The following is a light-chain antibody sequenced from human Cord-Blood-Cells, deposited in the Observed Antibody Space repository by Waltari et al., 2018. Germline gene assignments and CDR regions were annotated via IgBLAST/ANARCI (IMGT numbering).Light chain of an antibody. CDR2: EVS. V-gene: IGLV2-14*01. J-gene: IGLJ2*01. CDR1: SSDVGGYNY. Sequence: QSALTQPASVSGSPGQSITISCTGTSSDVGGYNYVSWYQQHPGKAPKLMIYEVSNRPSGVPNRFSGSKSGNTASLTSSGLQAEDEADYYCSSYTSSSTLVFGGGTKLTVL. CDR3: SSYTSSSTLV.